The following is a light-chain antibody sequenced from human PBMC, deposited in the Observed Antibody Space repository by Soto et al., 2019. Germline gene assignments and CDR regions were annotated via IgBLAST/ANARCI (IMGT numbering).Light chain of an antibody. V-gene: IGKV3-15*01. CDR2: GAS. J-gene: IGKJ1*01. CDR3: LQHDSCSRT. Sequence: EIVMTQSPATLSVSPGERATLSCRASQSVSTNLAWYQQKPGQAPRLLIFGASTRATDVRARFSGSGSGTAFTLTISTLQTEDFALYYCLQHDSCSRTFGQGTRLEV. CDR1: QSVSTN.